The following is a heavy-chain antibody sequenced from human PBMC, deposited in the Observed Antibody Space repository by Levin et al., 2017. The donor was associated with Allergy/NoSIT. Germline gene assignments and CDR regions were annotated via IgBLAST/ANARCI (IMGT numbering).Heavy chain of an antibody. CDR1: GFTFSNYA. J-gene: IGHJ4*02. CDR3: ARGGIYDDYAWYGY. V-gene: IGHV3-30-3*01. CDR2: ISYDGSNK. D-gene: IGHD4-17*01. Sequence: GGSLRLSCAASGFTFSNYAMHWVRQAPGKGLEWVAFISYDGSNKYYADSVKGRVTISRDNSRNTLYLQMDSLRTEDTAVYYCARGGIYDDYAWYGYWGQGLRVTVSS.